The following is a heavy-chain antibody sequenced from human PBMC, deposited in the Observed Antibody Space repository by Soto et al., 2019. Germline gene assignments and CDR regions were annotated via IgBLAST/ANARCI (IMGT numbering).Heavy chain of an antibody. CDR1: GGTFSRDA. D-gene: IGHD2-15*01. CDR3: ARGVVVVAAGQLGCFDP. CDR2: IIPMFGTA. Sequence: QVQLVQSGAEVKKPGSSVNVSCKASGGTFSRDAISWVRQAPGQGLEWMGWIIPMFGTAKDVQTFQGRLTLTADESTTTAYRELRSLRADDTAVYCCARGVVVVAAGQLGCFDPWVQGTIVTVSS. J-gene: IGHJ5*02. V-gene: IGHV1-69*01.